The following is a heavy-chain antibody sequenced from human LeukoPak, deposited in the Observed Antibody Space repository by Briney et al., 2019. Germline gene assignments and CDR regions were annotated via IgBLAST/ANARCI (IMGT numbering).Heavy chain of an antibody. V-gene: IGHV1-8*01. Sequence: ASVTVSCKASGYTFTSYDINWVRQATGQGLEWMGWMNPNSGNTGYAQKFQGRVTMTRSTSISTAYMELSSLTSDDTAVYYCARGASRSFDYWGQGTLVTVSS. CDR1: GYTFTSYD. J-gene: IGHJ4*02. CDR3: ARGASRSFDY. CDR2: MNPNSGNT.